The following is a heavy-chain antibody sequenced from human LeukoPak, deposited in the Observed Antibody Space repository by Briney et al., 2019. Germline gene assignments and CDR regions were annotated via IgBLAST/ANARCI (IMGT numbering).Heavy chain of an antibody. V-gene: IGHV3-23*01. D-gene: IGHD6-13*01. CDR2: ISGSGGST. J-gene: IGHJ4*02. CDR3: AKTGGSSWYMDC. Sequence: GGSLRLSCAASGFTFSSYAMSWVRQAPGKGREGVSAISGSGGSTYYADSVKGRFTISRDNSQNTLYLQMNSLRAEDTAVYYCAKTGGSSWYMDCWGQGTLVTVSS. CDR1: GFTFSSYA.